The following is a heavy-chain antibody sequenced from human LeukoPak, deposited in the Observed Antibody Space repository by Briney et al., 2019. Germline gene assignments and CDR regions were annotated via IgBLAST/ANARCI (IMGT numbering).Heavy chain of an antibody. CDR1: GFTFSSNW. CDR3: AKDRRITIFGVVTV. D-gene: IGHD3-3*01. Sequence: GGSLRLSCAGSGFTFSSNWMSWVRQAPGKGLEWVASIKQGGSEKYYVDSVKGRFTISRDNAKNSLYLQMNGLRVEDTAMYYCAKDRRITIFGVVTVWGQGALVTVSS. J-gene: IGHJ4*02. V-gene: IGHV3-7*01. CDR2: IKQGGSEK.